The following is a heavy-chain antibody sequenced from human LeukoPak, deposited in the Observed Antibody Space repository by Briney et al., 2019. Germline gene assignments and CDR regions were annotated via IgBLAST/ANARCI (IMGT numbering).Heavy chain of an antibody. V-gene: IGHV3-11*01. J-gene: IGHJ3*02. CDR1: GFTFSDYY. CDR3: AVQFRPYDSSGSDAFDI. Sequence: PGGSLRLSCAASGFTFSDYYMSWIRQAPGKGLEWVSYISSSGSTIYYADSVKGRFTISRDNAKNSLYLQMNSLRAEDTAVYYCAVQFRPYDSSGSDAFDIWGQGTMVTVSS. D-gene: IGHD3-22*01. CDR2: ISSSGSTI.